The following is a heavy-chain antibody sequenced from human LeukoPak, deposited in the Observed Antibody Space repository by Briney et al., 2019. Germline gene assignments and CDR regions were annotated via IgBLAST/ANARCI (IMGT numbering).Heavy chain of an antibody. J-gene: IGHJ3*02. Sequence: GGSLRLSCAASGFTFSSYGMHWVRQAPGKGLEWVAVISYNGSNEYYADSVKGRFTISRDNSKNTLYLQMNSLRAEDTAVHYCARGVSITMVRGVIPHAFDIWGQGTMVTVSS. V-gene: IGHV3-30*03. CDR3: ARGVSITMVRGVIPHAFDI. D-gene: IGHD3-10*01. CDR2: ISYNGSNE. CDR1: GFTFSSYG.